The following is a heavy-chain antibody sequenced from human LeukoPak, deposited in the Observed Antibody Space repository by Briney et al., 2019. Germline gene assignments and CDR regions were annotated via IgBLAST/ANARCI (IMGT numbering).Heavy chain of an antibody. CDR2: IYYSGST. CDR1: GGSISSSSYY. V-gene: IGHV4-39*07. D-gene: IGHD6-19*01. J-gene: IGHJ6*03. Sequence: SETLSLTCTVSGGSISSSSYYWGWIRQPPGKGPEWIGSIYYSGSTYYNPSLKSRVTISVDTSKNQFSLKLTSVTAADTAVYYCARGRLAGDDYHYMDVWGKGATVTVSS. CDR3: ARGRLAGDDYHYMDV.